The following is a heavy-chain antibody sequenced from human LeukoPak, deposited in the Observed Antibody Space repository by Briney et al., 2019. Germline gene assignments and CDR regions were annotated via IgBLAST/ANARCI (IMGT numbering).Heavy chain of an antibody. D-gene: IGHD1-7*01. Sequence: PGGSLRLSCVASGFTFSDYYMSWIRQAPGKGLEWVSYISSSGTTIYYTDSVKGRFTISRDNAKNSLYLQMNSLRAEDTAVYYCASSMRVSGITYPALARAAHEYWGQGTLVTVSS. J-gene: IGHJ4*02. CDR1: GFTFSDYY. CDR2: ISSSGTTI. V-gene: IGHV3-11*01. CDR3: ASSMRVSGITYPALARAAHEY.